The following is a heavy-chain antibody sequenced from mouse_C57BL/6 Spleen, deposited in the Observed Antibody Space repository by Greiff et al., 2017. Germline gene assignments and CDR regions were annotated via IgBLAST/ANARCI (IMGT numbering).Heavy chain of an antibody. CDR2: ISPRSGNT. V-gene: IGHV1-81*01. D-gene: IGHD1-1*01. Sequence: QVQLQQSGAELMKPGASVKLSCKATGYTFTGYWIEWVKQRTGQGLEWIGEISPRSGNTYYNEKFKGKATLTADKSSSTAYMELRSLTSEDSAVYFCARTGDYGSSPAWFAYWGQGTLVTVSA. CDR1: GYTFTGYW. J-gene: IGHJ3*01. CDR3: ARTGDYGSSPAWFAY.